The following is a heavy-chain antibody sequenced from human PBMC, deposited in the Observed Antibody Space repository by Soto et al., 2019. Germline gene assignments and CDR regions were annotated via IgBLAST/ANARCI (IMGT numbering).Heavy chain of an antibody. J-gene: IGHJ3*02. D-gene: IGHD1-26*01. V-gene: IGHV4-59*01. CDR3: ERQYSATYWAAFDI. CDR2: IYYSGSS. Sequence: SETLSLTFTVSGASISSYYWSWIRQPPGKGLEWIGYIYYSGSSNYNPSLKSRVTMSVDTSKTQFSLKLSSVTAADTAVYYCERQYSATYWAAFDIWGQGTVVTVS. CDR1: GASISSYY.